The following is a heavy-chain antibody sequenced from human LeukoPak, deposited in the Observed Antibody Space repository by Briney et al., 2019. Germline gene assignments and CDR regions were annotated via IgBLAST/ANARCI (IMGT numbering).Heavy chain of an antibody. Sequence: PSETLSLTCAVYGGSFSGYYWSWIRQPPGKGLEWLGEINHSGSTNYNPSLKSRVTISVDTSKNQFSLKLSSVTAADTAVYYCARGTSSYGSGSYVDWFDPWGQGTLVTVSS. CDR2: INHSGST. CDR3: ARGTSSYGSGSYVDWFDP. J-gene: IGHJ5*02. D-gene: IGHD3-10*01. V-gene: IGHV4-34*01. CDR1: GGSFSGYY.